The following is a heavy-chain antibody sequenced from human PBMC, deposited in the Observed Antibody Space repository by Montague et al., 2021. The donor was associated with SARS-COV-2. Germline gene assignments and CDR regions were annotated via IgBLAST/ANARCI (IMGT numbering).Heavy chain of an antibody. D-gene: IGHD3-22*01. Sequence: SETLSLTCTVSGGSISNYYWSWIRQPPGRGLEWIGYIYYSGSTDXSPSLKSRVTISPDTSKNQFSLKVTSVTAADTAVYYCARGGGYYNYGLDVWGPGTTVTVSS. CDR3: ARGGGYYNYGLDV. CDR1: GGSISNYY. CDR2: IYYSGST. J-gene: IGHJ6*02. V-gene: IGHV4-59*01.